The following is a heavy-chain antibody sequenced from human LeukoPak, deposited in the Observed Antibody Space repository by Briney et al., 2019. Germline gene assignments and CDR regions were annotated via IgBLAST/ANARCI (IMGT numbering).Heavy chain of an antibody. J-gene: IGHJ6*03. Sequence: SETLSLTCTVSGGSISSYYWSWSRQPPGKGLEWIGYIYYSGSTNYNPSLKSRVTISVDTSKNQFSLKLSSVTAADTAVYYCARVSSYYYYYMDVWGKGTTVTVSS. V-gene: IGHV4-59*01. CDR2: IYYSGST. CDR3: ARVSSYYYYYMDV. CDR1: GGSISSYY.